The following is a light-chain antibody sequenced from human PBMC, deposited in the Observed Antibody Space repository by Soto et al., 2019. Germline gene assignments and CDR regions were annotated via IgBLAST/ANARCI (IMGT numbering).Light chain of an antibody. CDR1: QSVLYSSNNKNY. V-gene: IGKV4-1*01. Sequence: DIVMTQSPDSLAVSLGERATINCKSSQSVLYSSNNKNYLAWYQQKPGQPPKLLIYWAPTRESGVPDRFSGSGSGTDFTLTISSLQAEDVAVYYCQQYYRPWTFDQGTKVEIK. CDR3: QQYYRPWT. CDR2: WAP. J-gene: IGKJ1*01.